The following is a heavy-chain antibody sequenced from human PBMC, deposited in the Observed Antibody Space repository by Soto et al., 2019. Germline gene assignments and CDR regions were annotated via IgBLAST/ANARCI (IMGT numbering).Heavy chain of an antibody. CDR1: GGSVSSGSYY. D-gene: IGHD3-22*01. V-gene: IGHV4-61*01. J-gene: IGHJ5*02. CDR3: ASTEYYYDSSGYLDWFDP. Sequence: QVQLQESGPGLVKPSETLSLTCTVSGGSVSSGSYYWSWIRQPPGKGLEWIGYIYYSGSTNYNPSLKSRVPISVATSKNQFSLKLSSVTAADTAVYYCASTEYYYDSSGYLDWFDPWGQGTLVTVSS. CDR2: IYYSGST.